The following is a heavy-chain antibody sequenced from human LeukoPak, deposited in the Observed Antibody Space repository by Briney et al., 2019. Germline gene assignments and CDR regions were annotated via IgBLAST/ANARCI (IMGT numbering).Heavy chain of an antibody. CDR3: ASGLRDGNNPFDY. Sequence: GGSLRLSCAASGFTVSSNYMSWVRQAPGKGLEWVSVIYSGGSTYYADSVQGRFTISRDNSKNTLYLQMNSLRAEDTAVYYCASGLRDGNNPFDYWGQGTLVTVSS. D-gene: IGHD5-24*01. V-gene: IGHV3-53*01. CDR2: IYSGGST. CDR1: GFTVSSNY. J-gene: IGHJ4*02.